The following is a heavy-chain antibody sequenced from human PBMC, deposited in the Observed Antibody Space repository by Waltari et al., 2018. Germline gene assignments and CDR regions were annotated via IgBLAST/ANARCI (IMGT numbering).Heavy chain of an antibody. D-gene: IGHD3-22*01. CDR2: INWKGDKV. J-gene: IGHJ4*02. CDR1: GFPFVDYG. Sequence: VASGGGVIRPGGHTRLSCEASGFPFVDYGMSWVRQGPVKGLEWIAGINWKGDKVAYGDAVRGRFIISRDNAKNLLYLQMNTVGLDDTALYYCARGGDSSWPRWGQGTLVTVSA. V-gene: IGHV3-20*04. CDR3: ARGGDSSWPR.